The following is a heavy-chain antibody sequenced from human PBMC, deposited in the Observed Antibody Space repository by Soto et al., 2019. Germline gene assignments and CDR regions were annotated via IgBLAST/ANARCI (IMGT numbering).Heavy chain of an antibody. J-gene: IGHJ4*02. Sequence: GGSLRLSCATSAFTFTDYYISWIRQAPGKGLEWVSYISDTGRNIYYADSVKGRFTISRDNSKNTVNLEMNSLRAEDTAIYYCAKAPFASFDYWGQGTLVTVSS. V-gene: IGHV3-11*01. CDR1: AFTFTDYY. CDR2: ISDTGRNI. CDR3: AKAPFASFDY.